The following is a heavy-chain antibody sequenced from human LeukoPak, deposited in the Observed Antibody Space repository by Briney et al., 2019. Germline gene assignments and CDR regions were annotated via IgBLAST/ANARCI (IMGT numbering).Heavy chain of an antibody. V-gene: IGHV4-34*01. CDR3: ARCAVTTGENYFDY. Sequence: PSETLSLTCAVYGGSFSGYYWSWIRQPPGKGLEWIGEINHSGSTNYNPSLKSRVIISVDTSKNQFSLKLSSVTAADTAVYYCARCAVTTGENYFDYWGQGTLVTVSS. CDR1: GGSFSGYY. D-gene: IGHD4-17*01. J-gene: IGHJ4*02. CDR2: INHSGST.